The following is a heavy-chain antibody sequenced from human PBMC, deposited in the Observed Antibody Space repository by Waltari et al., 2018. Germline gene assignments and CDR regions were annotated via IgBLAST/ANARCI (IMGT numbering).Heavy chain of an antibody. CDR1: GYSISTGYY. D-gene: IGHD1-1*01. CDR2: IYHRGST. V-gene: IGHV4-38-2*01. J-gene: IGHJ4*02. Sequence: QVQLQESGPGLVTPSETLSLTCAVSGYSISTGYYWGRIRQPPGKGLEWIGSIYHRGSTYYNPSLKSRVTISVDTSKNQFSLKLSSVTAADTAVYYCARVESWSYFDYWGQGTLVTVSS. CDR3: ARVESWSYFDY.